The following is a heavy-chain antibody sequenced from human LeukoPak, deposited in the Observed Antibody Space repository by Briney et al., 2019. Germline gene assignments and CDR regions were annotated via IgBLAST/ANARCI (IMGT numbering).Heavy chain of an antibody. CDR3: TSLQYFDWLLSDP. J-gene: IGHJ5*02. Sequence: GGSLRLSCAASGFTFSGSAMHWVRQASGKGLEWVGRIRSKANSYATAYAASVKGRFTISRDDSKNTAYLQMNSLKTEDTAVYYCTSLQYFDWLLSDPWGQGTLVTVSS. CDR2: IRSKANSYAT. D-gene: IGHD3-9*01. CDR1: GFTFSGSA. V-gene: IGHV3-73*01.